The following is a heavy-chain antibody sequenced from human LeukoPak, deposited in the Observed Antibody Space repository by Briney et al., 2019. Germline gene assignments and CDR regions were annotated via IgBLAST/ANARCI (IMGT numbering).Heavy chain of an antibody. V-gene: IGHV1-2*02. CDR1: GYTFTGYY. Sequence: ASVKVSCKASGYTFTGYYMHWVRQAPGQGVEWMGWINPNSGGTNYAQKFQGRVTMTRDTSISTAYMELSRLRSDDTAVYYCARDLLPPYGEAPQEYFQHWGQGTLVTVSS. D-gene: IGHD4-17*01. CDR2: INPNSGGT. CDR3: ARDLLPPYGEAPQEYFQH. J-gene: IGHJ1*01.